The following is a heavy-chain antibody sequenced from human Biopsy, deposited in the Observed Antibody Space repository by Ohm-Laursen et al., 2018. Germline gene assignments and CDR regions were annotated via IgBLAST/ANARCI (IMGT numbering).Heavy chain of an antibody. J-gene: IGHJ5*02. CDR1: AATFSNYA. D-gene: IGHD3-3*01. CDR3: ARSFGVVINFEHNWFDP. CDR2: INPMFGTA. V-gene: IGHV1-69*06. Sequence: ESSVKVSCKASAATFSNYAINWLRQAPGQGLEWMGGINPMFGTAKYAQRIQGRVTITADKSTSTADMELSSLRSDDTAVYYCARSFGVVINFEHNWFDPWGQGTLVTVSS.